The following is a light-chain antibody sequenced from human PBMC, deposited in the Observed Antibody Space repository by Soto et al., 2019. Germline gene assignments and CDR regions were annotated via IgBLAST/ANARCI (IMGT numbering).Light chain of an antibody. CDR2: GAS. Sequence: EIVMTQSPVTLSVSPGERATLSCRASQSISNHLAWYQQKPGQAPRLLIHGASTRATGIPARFSGSGSGTEFTLTISSLQSEDFAVYYCQQYNNWPPRTFGQGNKLEIK. CDR1: QSISNH. CDR3: QQYNNWPPRT. V-gene: IGKV3-15*01. J-gene: IGKJ2*01.